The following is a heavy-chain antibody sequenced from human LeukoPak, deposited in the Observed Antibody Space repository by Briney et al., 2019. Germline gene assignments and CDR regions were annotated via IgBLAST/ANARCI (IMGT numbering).Heavy chain of an antibody. J-gene: IGHJ4*02. CDR3: ARDKVPGYS. Sequence: SETLSLTCTVSGGTIRSYYWSWIRQPPGKGLEWIGYIYYSGSTNYNPSLMSRVTISVDTSKNQVSLKLSSVTAADTAVYYCARDKVPGYSWGQGTLVTVSS. D-gene: IGHD2-2*01. CDR1: GGTIRSYY. CDR2: IYYSGST. V-gene: IGHV4-59*01.